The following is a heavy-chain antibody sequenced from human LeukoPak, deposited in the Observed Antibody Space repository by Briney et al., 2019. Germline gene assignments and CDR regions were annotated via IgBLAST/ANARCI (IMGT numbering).Heavy chain of an antibody. V-gene: IGHV4-59*08. CDR1: GGSISSYY. Sequence: SETLSLTCTVSGGSISSYYWSWIRQPPGKGLEWIGYIYYSGSTNYNPSLKSRVTISVDTSKNQFSLKLSSVTAADTAVYYCARGAEIPADFGYWGQGTLVTVSS. CDR2: IYYSGST. D-gene: IGHD1-14*01. CDR3: ARGAEIPADFGY. J-gene: IGHJ4*02.